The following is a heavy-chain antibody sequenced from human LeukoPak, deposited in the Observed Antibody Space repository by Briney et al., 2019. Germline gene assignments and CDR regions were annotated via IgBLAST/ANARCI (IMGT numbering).Heavy chain of an antibody. J-gene: IGHJ4*02. CDR3: ARVCRRGYFLSTRITHQYYFDY. D-gene: IGHD2-15*01. CDR1: GGSISSSSYY. V-gene: IGHV4-30-4*08. Sequence: KPSETLSLTXTVSGGSISSSSYYWSWIRQPPGKGLEWIGYIYYSGSTYYNPSLKSRVTISVDTSKNQFSLKLSSVTAADTAVYYCARVCRRGYFLSTRITHQYYFDYWGQGTLVTVSS. CDR2: IYYSGST.